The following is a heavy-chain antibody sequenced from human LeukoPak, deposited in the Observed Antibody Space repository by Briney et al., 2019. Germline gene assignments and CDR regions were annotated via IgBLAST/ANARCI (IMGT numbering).Heavy chain of an antibody. CDR1: GFTVSSNY. CDR3: AKGGWGSDWYFDL. CDR2: IYSGGST. Sequence: GGSLRLSCAASGFTVSSNYMSWVRQAPGKGLEWVSVIYSGGSTYYADSVKGRFTISRDNSKNTLYLQMNSLRAEDTAVFYCAKGGWGSDWYFDLWGRGTLVTVSS. V-gene: IGHV3-66*01. D-gene: IGHD7-27*01. J-gene: IGHJ2*01.